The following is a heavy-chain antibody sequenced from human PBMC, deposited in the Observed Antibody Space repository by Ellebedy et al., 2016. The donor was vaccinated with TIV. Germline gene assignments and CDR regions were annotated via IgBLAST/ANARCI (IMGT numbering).Heavy chain of an antibody. CDR3: ARAHRSVVAARVGGFDY. J-gene: IGHJ4*02. CDR1: GYTFTSYG. CDR2: ISAYNGNI. V-gene: IGHV1-18*04. D-gene: IGHD2-15*01. Sequence: AASVKVSCKASGYTFTSYGISWVRQAPGQGLEWMGWISAYNGNINYAQKLQGRVTMTTDTSTSTAYMELSSLRSEDTAVYYCARAHRSVVAARVGGFDYWGQGTLVTVSS.